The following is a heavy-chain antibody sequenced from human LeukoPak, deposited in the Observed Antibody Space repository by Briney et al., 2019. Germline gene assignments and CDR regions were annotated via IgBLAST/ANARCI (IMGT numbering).Heavy chain of an antibody. D-gene: IGHD3-22*01. V-gene: IGHV3-30-3*01. CDR2: ILYDGSKK. CDR3: ARGGLHYYDSSGFDY. CDR1: GGSFSGYY. J-gene: IGHJ4*02. Sequence: LSLTCAVYGGSFSGYYWSWIRQPPGKGLECVAVILYDGSKKYYADSVKGRFTISRDNSKNTVYLQMNSLRVVDTAVYYCARGGLHYYDSSGFDYWGQGTLVTVSS.